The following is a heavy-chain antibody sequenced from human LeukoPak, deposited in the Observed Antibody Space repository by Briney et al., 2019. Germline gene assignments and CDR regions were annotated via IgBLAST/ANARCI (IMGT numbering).Heavy chain of an antibody. CDR2: IYYSGST. CDR1: GGSISSSSYY. J-gene: IGHJ4*02. V-gene: IGHV4-61*01. D-gene: IGHD3-3*01. CDR3: ARVGPEPYYDFWSGYPITLDY. Sequence: SETLSLTCTVSGGSISSSSYYWSWIRQPPGKGLEWIGYIYYSGSTNYNPSLKSRVTISVDTSKNQFSLKLSSVTAADTAVYYCARVGPEPYYDFWSGYPITLDYWGQGTLVTVSS.